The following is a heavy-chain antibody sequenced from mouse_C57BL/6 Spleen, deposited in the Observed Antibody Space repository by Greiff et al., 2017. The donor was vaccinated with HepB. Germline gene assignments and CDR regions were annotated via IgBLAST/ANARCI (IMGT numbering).Heavy chain of an antibody. CDR2: ISSGGDDI. CDR3: TRDQDYGAFDY. D-gene: IGHD1-1*01. Sequence: EVKLVESGEGLVKPGGSLKLSCAASGFTFSSYAMSWVRQTPEKRLEWVAYISSGGDDIYYADTVKGRFTISRDNARNTLYLQMSSLKSEDTAMYYCTRDQDYGAFDYWGQGTTLTVSS. CDR1: GFTFSSYA. V-gene: IGHV5-9-1*02. J-gene: IGHJ2*01.